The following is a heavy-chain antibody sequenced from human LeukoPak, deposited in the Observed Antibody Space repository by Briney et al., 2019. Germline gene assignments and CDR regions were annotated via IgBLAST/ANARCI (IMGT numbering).Heavy chain of an antibody. CDR2: IYYSGST. D-gene: IGHD4-23*01. Sequence: SETLSLTCTVSGGSISSYYWSWIRQPPGKGLECIGYIYYSGSTNYNPSLKSRVTISVDTSKNQLSLRLSSVTAADTAVYYCARDNSVEDTAWWFDPWGQGTLVTVSS. CDR3: ARDNSVEDTAWWFDP. V-gene: IGHV4-59*01. J-gene: IGHJ5*02. CDR1: GGSISSYY.